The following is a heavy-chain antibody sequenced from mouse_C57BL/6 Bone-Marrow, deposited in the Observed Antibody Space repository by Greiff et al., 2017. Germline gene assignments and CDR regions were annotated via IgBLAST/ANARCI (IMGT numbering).Heavy chain of an antibody. D-gene: IGHD1-1*01. Sequence: VQLQQSGAELVRPGTSVKMSCKASGYTFTNYWIGWAKQRPGHGLEWIGDIYPGGGYTNYNEKFKGKATLTADKSSSTAYMQFSSLTSEDSAIYYCARAPPYDDGSSYGWYFDVWGTGTTVTVSS. CDR3: ARAPPYDDGSSYGWYFDV. J-gene: IGHJ1*03. CDR2: IYPGGGYT. V-gene: IGHV1-63*01. CDR1: GYTFTNYW.